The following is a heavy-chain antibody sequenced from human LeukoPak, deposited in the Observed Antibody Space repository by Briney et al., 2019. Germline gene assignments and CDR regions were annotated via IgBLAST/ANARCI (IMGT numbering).Heavy chain of an antibody. CDR1: GFTVSSNY. V-gene: IGHV3-66*01. Sequence: GGSLRLSCAASGFTVSSNYMSWVRQAPGKGLEWVSVIYSGGSTYYADSVKGRFTISRDNSKNTLYLQMNSLRAEDTAVYYCAKSRSAAGREFDYWGQGTLVTVSS. CDR2: IYSGGST. CDR3: AKSRSAAGREFDY. J-gene: IGHJ4*02. D-gene: IGHD6-13*01.